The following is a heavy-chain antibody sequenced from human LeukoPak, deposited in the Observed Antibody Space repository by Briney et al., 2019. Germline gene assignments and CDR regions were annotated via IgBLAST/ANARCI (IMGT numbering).Heavy chain of an antibody. J-gene: IGHJ5*02. V-gene: IGHV3-21*01. D-gene: IGHD6-19*01. CDR1: GFTFSSYS. CDR3: ARDYGSSGCNP. Sequence: PGGSLRLSCAASGFTFSSYSMNWVRQAPGKGPEWVSSITSSSSYIYYADSVKGRFTISRDNAKNTLYLQMNSLRAEDTAVYYCARDYGSSGCNPWGQGTLVTVSS. CDR2: ITSSSSYI.